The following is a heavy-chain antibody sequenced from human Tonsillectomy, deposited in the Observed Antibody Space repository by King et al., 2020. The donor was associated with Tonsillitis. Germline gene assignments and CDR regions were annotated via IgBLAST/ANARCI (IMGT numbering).Heavy chain of an antibody. CDR1: GYSFSSGYF. J-gene: IGHJ3*02. D-gene: IGHD6-19*01. Sequence: QLQLQESGPGLVKPSETLSLTCAVSGYSFSSGYFWGWIRQPPGKGLEWIGSIYHSGSTYYNPSLKSRVTISLDTSKNQFSLKLSSVTAADTAVYYCARVMSVAGNFDIWGPGTMVTVSS. V-gene: IGHV4-38-2*01. CDR3: ARVMSVAGNFDI. CDR2: IYHSGST.